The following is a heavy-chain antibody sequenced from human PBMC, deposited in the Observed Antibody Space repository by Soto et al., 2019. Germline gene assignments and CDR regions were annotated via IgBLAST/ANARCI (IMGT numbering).Heavy chain of an antibody. J-gene: IGHJ3*02. V-gene: IGHV3-48*03. CDR1: GFTFSSYE. Sequence: HPGGSLRLSCAASGFTFSSYEMNWVRQAPGKGLEWVSYISSSGSTIYYADSVKGRFTISRDNAKNSLYLQMNSLRAEDTAVYYCARTAQQWLVPWRVDAFDIWGQGTRVTVSS. CDR2: ISSSGSTI. D-gene: IGHD6-19*01. CDR3: ARTAQQWLVPWRVDAFDI.